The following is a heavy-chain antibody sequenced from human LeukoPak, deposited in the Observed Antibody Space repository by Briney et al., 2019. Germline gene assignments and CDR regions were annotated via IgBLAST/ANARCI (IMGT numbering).Heavy chain of an antibody. Sequence: PSETLSLTCTVSGGSISSSSYYWGWIRQPPGKGLEWIGSIYYSGGTYYNPSLKSRVTISVDTSKNQFSLKLSSVTAADTAVYYCARHTTGYNWFDPWGQGTLVTVSS. J-gene: IGHJ5*02. CDR2: IYYSGGT. CDR3: ARHTTGYNWFDP. CDR1: GGSISSSSYY. V-gene: IGHV4-39*01. D-gene: IGHD4-11*01.